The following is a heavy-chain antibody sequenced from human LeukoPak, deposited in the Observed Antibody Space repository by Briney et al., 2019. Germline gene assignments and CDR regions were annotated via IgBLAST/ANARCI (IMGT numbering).Heavy chain of an antibody. CDR3: ASDYDFWSGYSSYGMDV. CDR2: ISSSGSTI. V-gene: IGHV3-11*01. J-gene: IGHJ6*02. D-gene: IGHD3-3*01. CDR1: GFTFSDHY. Sequence: GGSLRLSCAASGFTFSDHYMSWIRQAPGKGLEWVSYISSSGSTIYYADSVKDRFTISRDNAKNSLYLQMNSLRAEDTAVYYCASDYDFWSGYSSYGMDVWGQGTTVTVSS.